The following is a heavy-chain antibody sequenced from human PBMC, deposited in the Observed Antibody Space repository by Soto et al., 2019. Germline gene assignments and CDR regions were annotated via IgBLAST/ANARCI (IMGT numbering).Heavy chain of an antibody. J-gene: IGHJ4*02. CDR2: LSSDGFGA. V-gene: IGHV3-74*03. D-gene: IGHD3-16*01. CDR1: GFSLSPYW. CDR3: ARDLGRPDY. Sequence: GGSLRLSCAASGFSLSPYWMHWVRQVPGRGLEWVARLSSDGFGAAYADSVKGRFFISRDIARNTLSLQMNSLRADDTAVYYCARDLGRPDYWGRGTSVTVSS.